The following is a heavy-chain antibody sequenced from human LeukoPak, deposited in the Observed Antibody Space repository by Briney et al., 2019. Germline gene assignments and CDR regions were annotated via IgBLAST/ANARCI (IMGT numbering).Heavy chain of an antibody. J-gene: IGHJ4*02. D-gene: IGHD6-13*01. CDR1: GFSITTGYY. CDR3: ARVIDVAAAGYFDS. Sequence: SETLSLTCSVSGFSITTGYYWAWIRQPPGKGLEWIGTIFRIGSSYFNPSLKSRVTISVDTSKNQFSLKLSSVTAADTALYYCARVIDVAAAGYFDSWGQGTQVTVSS. V-gene: IGHV4-38-2*02. CDR2: IFRIGSS.